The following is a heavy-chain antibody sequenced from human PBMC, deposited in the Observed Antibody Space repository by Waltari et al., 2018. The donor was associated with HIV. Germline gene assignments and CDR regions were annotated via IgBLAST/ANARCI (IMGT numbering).Heavy chain of an antibody. Sequence: QVQLQESGPGLVKPSETPSRTCTVSVDSFRSYYWSWIRQSPGKGLEWIGYIYFSGSSNFNPSLKGRVTTSVDTSKNQFSLRRRSLTAADTAMYYCARTYTKGGWYFDLWGRGTPVTVSS. D-gene: IGHD3-16*01. CDR1: VDSFRSYY. CDR2: IYFSGSS. J-gene: IGHJ2*01. CDR3: ARTYTKGGWYFDL. V-gene: IGHV4-59*03.